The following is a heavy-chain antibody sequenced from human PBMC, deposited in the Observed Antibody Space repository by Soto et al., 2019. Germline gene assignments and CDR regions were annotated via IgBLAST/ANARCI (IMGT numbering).Heavy chain of an antibody. CDR3: AKEPNYYDSSGHYFEY. D-gene: IGHD3-22*01. V-gene: IGHV3-30*02. J-gene: IGHJ4*02. CDR1: GFTISSYG. CDR2: IGGAGNNK. Sequence: PGGSMIVSCAVAGFTISSYGMNWVSQTTGEGLEWVATIGGAGNNKYYADSVKGRFTISRDNSKDTLYLQMNSLRLEDTAVYYCAKEPNYYDSSGHYFEYWGQGILVTVSS.